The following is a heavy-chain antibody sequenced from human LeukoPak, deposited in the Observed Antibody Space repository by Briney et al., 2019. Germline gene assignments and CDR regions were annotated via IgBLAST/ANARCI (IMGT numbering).Heavy chain of an antibody. V-gene: IGHV3-13*01. CDR2: IGTAGDT. CDR1: GFTFSSYD. D-gene: IGHD1-26*01. J-gene: IGHJ4*02. Sequence: GGSLRLSCAASGFTFSSYDMHWVRQATGKGLEWVSAIGTAGDTYYPGSVKGRFTISRENAKNSLYLQMNSLRAGDTAVYYCARYMGKGYFDYWGQGTLVTVSS. CDR3: ARYMGKGYFDY.